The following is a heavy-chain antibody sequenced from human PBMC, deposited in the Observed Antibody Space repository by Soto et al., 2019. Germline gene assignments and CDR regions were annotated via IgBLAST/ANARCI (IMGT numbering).Heavy chain of an antibody. CDR2: IYPGDSDT. CDR3: ARQARSSSWPPGY. D-gene: IGHD6-13*01. V-gene: IGHV5-51*01. CDR1: GYNFTRYW. Sequence: GESLKISCGGSGYNFTRYWIGWVRQLPGKGLEWMGIIYPGDSDTRYSPSFQGQVTISADKSISTAYLQWSSLKASDTAMYYCARQARSSSWPPGYWGQGTLVTVSS. J-gene: IGHJ4*02.